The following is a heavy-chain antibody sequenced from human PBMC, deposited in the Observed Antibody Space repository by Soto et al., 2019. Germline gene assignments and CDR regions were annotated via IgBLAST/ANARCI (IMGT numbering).Heavy chain of an antibody. CDR2: ISSSSSYI. CDR1: GFTFSSYS. CDR3: ARDPGSGDYDLRRTYYYYGMDV. V-gene: IGHV3-21*01. J-gene: IGHJ6*02. Sequence: GGSLRLSCAASGFTFSSYSMNWVRQAPGKGLEWVSSISSSSSYIYYADSVKGRFTISRDNAKNSLYLQMNGLRAEDTAVYYCARDPGSGDYDLRRTYYYYGMDVWGQGTTVTVSS. D-gene: IGHD4-17*01.